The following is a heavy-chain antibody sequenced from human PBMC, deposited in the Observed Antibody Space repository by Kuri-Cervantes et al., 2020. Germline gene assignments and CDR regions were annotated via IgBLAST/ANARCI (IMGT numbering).Heavy chain of an antibody. D-gene: IGHD7-27*01. V-gene: IGHV2-5*02. CDR3: ARNTGGYYYYYYMDV. J-gene: IGHJ6*03. CDR2: IFWDDDK. CDR1: GFSLTTSGVG. Sequence: SGPTLVKPTQTLTLTCTFSGFSLTTSGVGVGWIRQPPGKALEWLALIFWDDDKRYSPPLRSRLTITKDTSKNQVVLTMTNMDPVDTATYYCARNTGGYYYYYYMDVWGKGTTVTVSS.